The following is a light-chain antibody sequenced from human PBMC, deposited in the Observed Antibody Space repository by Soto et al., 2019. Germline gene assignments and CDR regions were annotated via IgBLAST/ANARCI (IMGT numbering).Light chain of an antibody. V-gene: IGKV1-5*01. CDR1: QSISSS. CDR3: QQYDSFSWT. J-gene: IGKJ1*01. Sequence: DIQMTQSPSTLSASVGDRVTITCRASQSISSSLAWYQQKPGKAPNLLVYDASSLESGVPSRFSGGGSGTEFTLTISWLQPDDVATYSCQQYDSFSWTFGQGTKVGIK. CDR2: DAS.